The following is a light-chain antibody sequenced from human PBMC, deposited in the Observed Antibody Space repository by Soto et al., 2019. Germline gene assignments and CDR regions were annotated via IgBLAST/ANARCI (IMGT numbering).Light chain of an antibody. J-gene: IGLJ1*01. CDR2: DVS. CDR3: SSYTGSSTLYV. V-gene: IGLV2-14*01. Sequence: QSVLTQPASVSGSPGQSITISCTGTSSDVGGYDYVSWYQQHPGKAPTLMTYDVSNRPSGVSNRFSGSKSGSTASLTISGLQAEDEADYYCSSYTGSSTLYVFGTGTKVTVL. CDR1: SSDVGGYDY.